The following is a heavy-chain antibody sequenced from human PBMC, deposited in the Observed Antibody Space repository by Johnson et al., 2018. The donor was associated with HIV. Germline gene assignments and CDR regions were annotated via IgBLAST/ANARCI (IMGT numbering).Heavy chain of an antibody. J-gene: IGHJ3*01. V-gene: IGHV3-30*04. CDR1: GFTFSSYA. D-gene: IGHD6-13*01. CDR2: ISYDGNNK. Sequence: QEQLVESGGGVVRPGGSLRLSCAASGFTFSSYAMHWVRQAPGKGLEWVAVISYDGNNKYYADSVKGRFIISRDNSKNTVYLQMNSLRAEDTAVYYCARDALQQLVPRGAFNLWGQGTMVTVSS. CDR3: ARDALQQLVPRGAFNL.